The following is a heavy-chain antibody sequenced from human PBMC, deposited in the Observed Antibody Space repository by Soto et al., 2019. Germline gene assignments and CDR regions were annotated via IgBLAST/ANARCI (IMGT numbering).Heavy chain of an antibody. CDR1: GYTFTSYY. V-gene: IGHV1-46*01. J-gene: IGHJ6*02. CDR3: ARGALRYFDRPFYYGMDV. Sequence: SVKVSCKASGYTFTSYYMHWVRQAPGQGLEWMGIINPSGGSTSYAQKFQGRVTMTRDTSTSTVYMELSSLRSEDTAVYYCARGALRYFDRPFYYGMDVWGQGTTVTVSS. CDR2: INPSGGST. D-gene: IGHD3-9*01.